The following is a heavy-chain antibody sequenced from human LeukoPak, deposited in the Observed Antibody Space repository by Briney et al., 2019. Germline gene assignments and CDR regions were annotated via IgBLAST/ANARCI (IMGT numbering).Heavy chain of an antibody. Sequence: GGSLRLSCAASGFTFSSYWMSWVRQAPGKGLEWVANITQDGSEKYYVDSVKGRFTISRDNDKNSLYLQMNSLRAEDTAVYYCAREGGYYDSSGFFFLLDYWGQGTLVNVSS. J-gene: IGHJ4*02. V-gene: IGHV3-7*01. CDR3: AREGGYYDSSGFFFLLDY. CDR1: GFTFSSYW. D-gene: IGHD3-22*01. CDR2: ITQDGSEK.